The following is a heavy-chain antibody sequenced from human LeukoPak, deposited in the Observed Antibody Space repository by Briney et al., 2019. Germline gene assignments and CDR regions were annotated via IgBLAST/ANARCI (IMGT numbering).Heavy chain of an antibody. J-gene: IGHJ4*02. CDR3: ATELGLTGRGIFDH. Sequence: PSETLSLTCTVSGGSIRSYYWNWIRQPAGKRLEWIGRLFPSGNTNYNPSLKSRVTVSVDTSKNQFSLKLSSVTAADTAVYYCATELGLTGRGIFDHWGQGSLVTVSS. D-gene: IGHD1-20*01. CDR2: LFPSGNT. V-gene: IGHV4-4*07. CDR1: GGSIRSYY.